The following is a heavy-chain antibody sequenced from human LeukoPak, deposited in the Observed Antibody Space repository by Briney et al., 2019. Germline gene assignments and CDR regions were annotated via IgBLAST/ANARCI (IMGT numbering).Heavy chain of an antibody. D-gene: IGHD6-13*01. J-gene: IGHJ6*03. V-gene: IGHV3-23*01. CDR2: ISGSGGST. Sequence: PGGSLRLSCAASGFTFSSYAMSWVRQAPGKGLEWVSAISGSGGSTYYADSVKGRFTISRGNSKNTLYLQMNSLRAEDTAVYYCAEQLVLPHYYMDVWGKGTTVTVSS. CDR1: GFTFSSYA. CDR3: AEQLVLPHYYMDV.